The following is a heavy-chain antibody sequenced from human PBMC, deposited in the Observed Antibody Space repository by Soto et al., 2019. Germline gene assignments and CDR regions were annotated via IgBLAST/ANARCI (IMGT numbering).Heavy chain of an antibody. CDR2: ISTRSDAM. D-gene: IGHD3-16*02. CDR3: GADYRYAFEM. J-gene: IGHJ3*02. Sequence: EVQLVESGGGLVQPGGSLRLSCAASGFTFNLYPMNWVRQAPGKGLEWVSHISTRSDAMYYADSVKGRFTISRDNAQNSLYLQMSGLRVEDTFIYYCGADYRYAFEMWGQGTTVTVSS. V-gene: IGHV3-48*01. CDR1: GFTFNLYP.